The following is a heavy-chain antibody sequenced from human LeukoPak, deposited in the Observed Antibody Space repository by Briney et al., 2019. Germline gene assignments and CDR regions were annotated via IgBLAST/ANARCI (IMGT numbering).Heavy chain of an antibody. CDR1: GFTFSNYA. CDR2: ISGSGGKT. J-gene: IGHJ4*02. CDR3: ARLQYNDILTGVRINY. V-gene: IGHV3-23*01. D-gene: IGHD3-9*01. Sequence: EGSLRLSCAASGFTFSNYAMSWVRQAPGKGLEWVSGISGSGGKTNFAESVKGRFTISRDSSKNTLYLQMNSLRGEDTAVYYCARLQYNDILTGVRINYWGQGTLVTVSS.